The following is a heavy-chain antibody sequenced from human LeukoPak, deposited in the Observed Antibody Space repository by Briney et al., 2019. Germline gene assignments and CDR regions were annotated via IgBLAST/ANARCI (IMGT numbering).Heavy chain of an antibody. D-gene: IGHD3-16*01. V-gene: IGHV3-48*01. CDR1: GFTFSSYN. J-gene: IGHJ4*02. Sequence: PGGSLRLSCAASGFTFSSYNMNWVRQAPGKGLEWVSYISGRSDTIYYADSVKGRFIISRDNARNSLSLQMNSLRVEDTAVYYCANIPNSFGPDYWGQGSLVAVSS. CDR2: ISGRSDTI. CDR3: ANIPNSFGPDY.